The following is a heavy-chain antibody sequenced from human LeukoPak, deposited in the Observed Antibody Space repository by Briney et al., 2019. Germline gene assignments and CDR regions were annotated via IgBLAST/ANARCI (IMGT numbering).Heavy chain of an antibody. CDR1: GYTFTSSD. V-gene: IGHV1-8*01. D-gene: IGHD6-19*01. Sequence: ASVKVSCKASGYTFTSSDINWVRQATGQGLEWMGWMNPNSGNTGYAQKFQGRVTMTRNTSISTAYMELSSLRSENTAVYYCARLPPNSSGWYTTYYYYYGMDVWGQGTTVTVSS. CDR3: ARLPPNSSGWYTTYYYYYGMDV. J-gene: IGHJ6*02. CDR2: MNPNSGNT.